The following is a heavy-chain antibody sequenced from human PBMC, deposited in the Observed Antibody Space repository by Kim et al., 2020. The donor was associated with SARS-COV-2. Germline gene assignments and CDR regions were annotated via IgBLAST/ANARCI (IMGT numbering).Heavy chain of an antibody. Sequence: GGSLRLSCAASGFTFSSYGMHWVRQAPGKGLEWVAVIWYDGSNKYYADSVKGRFTISRDNSKNTLYLQMNSLRAEDTAVYYCARGGPGSSWFFDDWGQGTLVTVSS. V-gene: IGHV3-33*01. CDR3: ARGGPGSSWFFDD. CDR1: GFTFSSYG. D-gene: IGHD6-13*01. J-gene: IGHJ4*02. CDR2: IWYDGSNK.